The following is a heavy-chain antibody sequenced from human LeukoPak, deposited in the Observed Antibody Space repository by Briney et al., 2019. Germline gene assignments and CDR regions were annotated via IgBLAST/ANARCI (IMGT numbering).Heavy chain of an antibody. Sequence: GGSLRLSCAASGLTLSSYSMNGVRRAPGKGLEGVSSISSSSSYIYYADSVKNRFTISRDNAKNSLYLQMNSLRAEDTAVYYCATLRGIYYDSSGYYLDYWGQGTLVTVSS. CDR1: GLTLSSYS. D-gene: IGHD3-22*01. J-gene: IGHJ4*02. V-gene: IGHV3-21*01. CDR2: ISSSSSYI. CDR3: ATLRGIYYDSSGYYLDY.